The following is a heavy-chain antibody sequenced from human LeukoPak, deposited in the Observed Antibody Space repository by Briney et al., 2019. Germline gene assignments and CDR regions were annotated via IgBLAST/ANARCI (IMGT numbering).Heavy chain of an antibody. CDR3: ARHRRDGYNPYWYFDL. V-gene: IGHV4-61*02. Sequence: PSETLSLTCTVSGGSISSDTYYWSWIRQPAGKGLEWVGRVSTSGSTNYNPSLKSRVTISVDTSKNQFSLKLSSVTAADTAVYYCARHRRDGYNPYWYFDLWGRGTLVTVSS. J-gene: IGHJ2*01. CDR2: VSTSGST. D-gene: IGHD5-24*01. CDR1: GGSISSDTYY.